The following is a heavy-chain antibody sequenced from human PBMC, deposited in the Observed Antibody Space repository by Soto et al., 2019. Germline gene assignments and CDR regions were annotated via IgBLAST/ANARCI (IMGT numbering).Heavy chain of an antibody. CDR1: GFTFSSYG. D-gene: IGHD6-13*01. J-gene: IGHJ6*02. Sequence: PGGSLRLSCAASGFTFSSYGMHWVRQAPGKGLEWVAVISYDGSNQYYADSVKGRFTISRDNSKNTLYLQMNSLRAEDTAVYYCAKDSGRSSSWSWYYYYYGMDVWGQGTTVTVSS. V-gene: IGHV3-30*18. CDR2: ISYDGSNQ. CDR3: AKDSGRSSSWSWYYYYYGMDV.